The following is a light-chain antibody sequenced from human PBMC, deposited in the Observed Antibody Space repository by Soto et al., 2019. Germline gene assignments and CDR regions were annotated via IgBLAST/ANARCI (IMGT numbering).Light chain of an antibody. V-gene: IGKV2-29*01. CDR3: HQYGNYGIT. Sequence: DIVMTQTPLSLSVTPGQPASISCRSSHSLLHSGGKTNLCWYLKKAGQAPRLLIYGASSRATGIPDRFSGSGSGTDFTLTISRLEPEDFAVYYCHQYGNYGITFGQGTRLEIK. CDR2: GAS. CDR1: HSLLHSGGKTN. J-gene: IGKJ5*01.